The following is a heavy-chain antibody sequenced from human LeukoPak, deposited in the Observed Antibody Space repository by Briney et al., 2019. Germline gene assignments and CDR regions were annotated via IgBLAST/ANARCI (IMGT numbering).Heavy chain of an antibody. V-gene: IGHV4-31*03. D-gene: IGHD1-14*01. CDR2: IYYSGST. Sequence: SETLSLTCTVSGGSISSGGYYWSWIRQHPGKGLEWIGYIYYSGSTCYNPSLQSRVTISVDTSKNQFSLKLSSVTAADTAVYYCARVKSMDPTIDYWGQGTLVTVSS. CDR1: GGSISSGGYY. CDR3: ARVKSMDPTIDY. J-gene: IGHJ4*02.